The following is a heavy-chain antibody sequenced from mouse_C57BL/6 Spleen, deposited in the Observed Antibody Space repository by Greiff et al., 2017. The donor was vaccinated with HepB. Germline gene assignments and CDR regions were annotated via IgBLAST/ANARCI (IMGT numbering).Heavy chain of an antibody. D-gene: IGHD1-1*01. CDR2: ISDGGSYT. CDR1: GFTFSSYA. V-gene: IGHV5-4*01. Sequence: EVKVEESGGGLVKPGGSLKLSCAASGFTFSSYAMSWVRQTPEKRLEWVATISDGGSYTYYPDNVKGRFTISRDNAKNNLYLQMSHLKSEDTAMYYCARDYGSSPDYAMDYWGQGTSVTVSS. J-gene: IGHJ4*01. CDR3: ARDYGSSPDYAMDY.